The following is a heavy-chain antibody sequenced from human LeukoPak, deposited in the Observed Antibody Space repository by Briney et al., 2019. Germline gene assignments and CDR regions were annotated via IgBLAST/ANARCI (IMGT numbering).Heavy chain of an antibody. V-gene: IGHV3-21*01. CDR2: ISSSSSYI. CDR1: GFTFSSYS. CDR3: ARLDYCSSTSCYSDYYGMDV. J-gene: IGHJ6*02. D-gene: IGHD2-2*01. Sequence: GGSLRLSCAASGFTFSSYSMNWVRQAPGKGLEWVSSISSSSSYIYYADSVKGRFTISRDNAKNSLYLQMNSLRAEDTAVYYCARLDYCSSTSCYSDYYGMDVWGQGTTVTVSS.